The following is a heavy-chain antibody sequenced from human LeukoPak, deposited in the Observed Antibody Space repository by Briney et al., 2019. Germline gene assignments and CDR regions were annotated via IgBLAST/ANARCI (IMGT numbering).Heavy chain of an antibody. J-gene: IGHJ4*02. CDR3: ARGPRGYSGYGSDY. CDR2: INPNSGGT. V-gene: IGHV1-2*02. D-gene: IGHD5-12*01. CDR1: GYTFTGYY. Sequence: GASVKVSCKASGYTFTGYYMHWVRQAPGQGLEWMGWINPNSGGTNYAQKFQGRVTMTRDTSISKAYMELSRLRSDDTAVYYCARGPRGYSGYGSDYWGQGTLVTVSS.